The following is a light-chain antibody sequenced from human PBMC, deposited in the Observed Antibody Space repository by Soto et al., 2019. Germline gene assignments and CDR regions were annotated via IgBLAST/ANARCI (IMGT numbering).Light chain of an antibody. J-gene: IGLJ2*01. CDR3: SSYTSSSTLRV. V-gene: IGLV2-14*01. CDR1: SSDVGGYNY. CDR2: DVS. Sequence: QSALTQPASVSGSPGQSITISCTGTSSDVGGYNYVSWYQQHPGKAPTLMIYDVSNRPSGVSNRFSGSKSGNTASLTISGLQAEDEADYYCSSYTSSSTLRVFGGGTKVTVL.